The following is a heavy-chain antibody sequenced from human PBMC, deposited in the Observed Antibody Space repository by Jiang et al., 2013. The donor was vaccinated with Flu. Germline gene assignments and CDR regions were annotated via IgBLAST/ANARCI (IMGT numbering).Heavy chain of an antibody. CDR1: GYSFTSYW. CDR2: IDPSDSYT. CDR3: ARPPEVYYDSSGEEGAFDI. V-gene: IGHV5-10-1*01. D-gene: IGHD3-22*01. J-gene: IGHJ3*02. Sequence: GAEVKKPGESLRISCKGSGYSFTSYWISWVRQMPGKGLEWMGRIDPSDSYTNYSPSFQGHVTISADKSISTAYLQWSSLKASDTAMYYCARPPEVYYDSSGEEGAFDIWGQGTMVTVSS.